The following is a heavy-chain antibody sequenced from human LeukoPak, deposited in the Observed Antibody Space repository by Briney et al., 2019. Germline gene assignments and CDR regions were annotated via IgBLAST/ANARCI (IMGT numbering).Heavy chain of an antibody. CDR3: ARVKPYYYYMDV. CDR2: ISAYNGNT. CDR1: GYTFTSYD. J-gene: IGHJ6*03. V-gene: IGHV1-18*01. Sequence: GASVKVSCKASGYTFTSYDINWVRQATGQGLEWMGWISAYNGNTNYAQKLQGRVTMTTDTSTSTAYMELRSLRSDDTAVYYCARVKPYYYYMDVWGKGTTVTVSS.